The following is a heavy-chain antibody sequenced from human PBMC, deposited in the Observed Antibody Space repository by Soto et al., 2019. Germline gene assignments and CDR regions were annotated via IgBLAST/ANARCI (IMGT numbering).Heavy chain of an antibody. D-gene: IGHD2-15*01. CDR1: GFTFSSYA. J-gene: IGHJ3*02. CDR2: ISYDGDNK. Sequence: GGSLRLSCAAFGFTFSSYALHWVRQAPGKGLEWVAVISYDGDNKYYADSVKGRFTISRDNSKNTLYLQMISLRTEDTAVYYCTRDPFCSGATCTGALDIWGQGTMVTVSS. V-gene: IGHV3-30-3*01. CDR3: TRDPFCSGATCTGALDI.